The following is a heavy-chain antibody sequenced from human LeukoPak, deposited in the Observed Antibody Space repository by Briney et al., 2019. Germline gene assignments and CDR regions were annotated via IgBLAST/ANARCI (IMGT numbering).Heavy chain of an antibody. CDR1: GFPFSSYA. J-gene: IGHJ4*02. CDR2: ISGSGGST. D-gene: IGHD5-24*01. V-gene: IGHV3-23*01. Sequence: GVSLRLSCAASGFPFSSYAMSWVRQAPGKGLEWVSAISGSGGSTYYAHSVKGRFTISRDNSKSTLFLQMNSLRAEDTAVYYCAKDPRVGSRVATPCHWGQGTLVTVSS. CDR3: AKDPRVGSRVATPCH.